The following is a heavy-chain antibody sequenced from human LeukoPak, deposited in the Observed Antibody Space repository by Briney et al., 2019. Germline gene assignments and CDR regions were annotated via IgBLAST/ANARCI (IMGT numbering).Heavy chain of an antibody. CDR3: AIDPRGRGSCFY. Sequence: SVKVSCKASGGTFSSYAISWVRQAPGQGLEWMGGIIPIFGTANYAQKFQGRVTITTDESTSTAYMELSSLRSEDTAVYYCAIDPRGRGSCFYWGQGTLVTVSS. CDR2: IIPIFGTA. CDR1: GGTFSSYA. J-gene: IGHJ4*02. V-gene: IGHV1-69*05. D-gene: IGHD2-15*01.